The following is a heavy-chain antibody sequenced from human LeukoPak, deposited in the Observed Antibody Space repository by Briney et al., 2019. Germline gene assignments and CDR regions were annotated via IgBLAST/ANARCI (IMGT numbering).Heavy chain of an antibody. CDR1: GYTFTSYY. Sequence: ASVKVSCKASGYTFTSYYMHWVRQAPGQGLEWMGIINPSGGSSSYAQKFQGRVTMTRDTSTSTVCMEPSSLRSEDTAVYYCAREGYSYGYDLPGDYWGQGTLVTVSS. V-gene: IGHV1-46*01. CDR2: INPSGGSS. CDR3: AREGYSYGYDLPGDY. D-gene: IGHD5-18*01. J-gene: IGHJ4*02.